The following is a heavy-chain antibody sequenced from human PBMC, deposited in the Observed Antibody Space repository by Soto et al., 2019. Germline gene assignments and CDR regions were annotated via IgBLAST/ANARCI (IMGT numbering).Heavy chain of an antibody. D-gene: IGHD6-13*01. Sequence: QVQLVQSGAEVKKPGASVKVSFKASGYTFTIYAFSWVRQAPGQGLEWMGWISAYNGNTNYPQKLQGRVTMTTDTSTSTAYMELRSLRSDDTAVYYCARDLAAAGPFDCWGQGTLVTVSS. CDR2: ISAYNGNT. CDR3: ARDLAAAGPFDC. CDR1: GYTFTIYA. J-gene: IGHJ4*02. V-gene: IGHV1-18*01.